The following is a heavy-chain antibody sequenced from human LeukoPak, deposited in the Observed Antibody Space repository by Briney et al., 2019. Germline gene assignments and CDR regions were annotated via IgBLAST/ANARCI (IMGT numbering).Heavy chain of an antibody. CDR2: ISYDGGKK. CDR3: ATSPPLHYSGSYETFDY. J-gene: IGHJ4*02. D-gene: IGHD1-26*01. V-gene: IGHV3-30-3*01. CDR1: GFTFSTYT. Sequence: GRSLRLSCAASGFTFSTYTMHWGRQAPGKGLEWVTFISYDGGKKYTADSVKGRFTISRDNSKNTLYLQMDNLRTEDTAVYYCATSPPLHYSGSYETFDYWGQGPLVTVSS.